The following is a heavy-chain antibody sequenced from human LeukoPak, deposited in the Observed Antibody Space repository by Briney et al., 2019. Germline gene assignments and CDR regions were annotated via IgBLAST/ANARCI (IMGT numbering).Heavy chain of an antibody. D-gene: IGHD2-15*01. CDR1: GYTFTGYY. Sequence: ASVKVSCKASGYTFTGYYMHWVRQAPGQGLEWMGWINPNSGGTNYAQKFQGRVTMTRDTSISTAYMELSRLRSDDTAVYYCATSSGVAYCSGGSCYSTAFDIWGQGTMVTVSS. CDR3: ATSSGVAYCSGGSCYSTAFDI. CDR2: INPNSGGT. J-gene: IGHJ3*02. V-gene: IGHV1-2*02.